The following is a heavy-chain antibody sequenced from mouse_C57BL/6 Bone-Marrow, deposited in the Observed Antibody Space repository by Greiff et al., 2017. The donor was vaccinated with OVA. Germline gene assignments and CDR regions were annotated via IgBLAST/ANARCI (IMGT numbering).Heavy chain of an antibody. Sequence: QVQLQQPGAELVRPGSSVKLSCKASGYTFTSYWMDWVKQRPGQGLEWIGNIYPSDSETHYNQKFKDKATLTVDKSSSTAYMQLSSLTSEDSAVYYCARRSITTVVERDWGQGTTLTVSS. V-gene: IGHV1-61*01. CDR1: GYTFTSYW. CDR3: ARRSITTVVERD. CDR2: IYPSDSET. J-gene: IGHJ2*01. D-gene: IGHD1-1*01.